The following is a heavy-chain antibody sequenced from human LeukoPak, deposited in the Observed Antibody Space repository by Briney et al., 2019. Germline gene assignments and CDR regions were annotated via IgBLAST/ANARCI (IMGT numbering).Heavy chain of an antibody. V-gene: IGHV4-31*03. CDR1: GGSISSGGYY. CDR3: ARDSHYYDSSGYYYYFDY. D-gene: IGHD3-22*01. J-gene: IGHJ4*02. CDR2: IYYSGST. Sequence: PSETLSLTCTVSGGSISSGGYYWSWIRQHPGKGLEWIGYIYYSGSTYYNPSLKSRVTISVDTSKNQFSLKLSSVTAADTAVYYCARDSHYYDSSGYYYYFDYWGQGTLVTVSS.